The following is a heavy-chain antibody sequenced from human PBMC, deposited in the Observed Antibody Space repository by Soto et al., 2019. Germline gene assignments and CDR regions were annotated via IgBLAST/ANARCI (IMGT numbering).Heavy chain of an antibody. V-gene: IGHV3-23*01. J-gene: IGHJ6*03. CDR2: ISSGGLST. Sequence: EVQLLESGGGLVQPGGSLRLSCAASGFTFSDYSMNWVRQAPGKGLEWVSTISSGGLSTYYADSVQGRFTISRDNSNDIEYLQMNHLRAENTAVYYCSKAPGDYYYLDVWGKGTTVTVSS. CDR1: GFTFSDYS. CDR3: SKAPGDYYYLDV.